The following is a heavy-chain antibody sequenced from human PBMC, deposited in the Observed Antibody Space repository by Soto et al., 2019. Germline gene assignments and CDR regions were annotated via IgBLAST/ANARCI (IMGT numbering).Heavy chain of an antibody. CDR3: AREGAQYYYDSSGYCSY. J-gene: IGHJ4*02. D-gene: IGHD3-22*01. CDR1: GFTFSSYA. V-gene: IGHV3-30-3*01. CDR2: ISYDGSNK. Sequence: PGGSLRLSCAASGFTFSSYAMHWVGQAPGKGLEWVAVISYDGSNKYYADSVKGRFTISRDNSKNTLYLQMNSLRAEDTAVYYCAREGAQYYYDSSGYCSYWGQGTLVTVSS.